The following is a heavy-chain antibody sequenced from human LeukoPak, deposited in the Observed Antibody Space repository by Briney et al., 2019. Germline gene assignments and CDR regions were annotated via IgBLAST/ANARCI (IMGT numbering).Heavy chain of an antibody. V-gene: IGHV1-69*13. J-gene: IGHJ4*02. D-gene: IGHD3-10*01. CDR3: ARDRGRIWFGEAGDFDY. Sequence: GASVKVSCKASGGTLSSYAISWVRQAPGQGLEWMGGIIPIFGTANYAQKFQGRVTITADESTSTAYMELSSLRSEDTAVYYCARDRGRIWFGEAGDFDYWGQGTLVTVSS. CDR2: IIPIFGTA. CDR1: GGTLSSYA.